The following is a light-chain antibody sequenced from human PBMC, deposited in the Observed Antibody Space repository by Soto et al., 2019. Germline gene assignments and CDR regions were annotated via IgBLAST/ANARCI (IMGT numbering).Light chain of an antibody. CDR2: WAS. CDR1: RTLFYPSNNKTG. V-gene: IGKV4-1*01. Sequence: DIVMTQSPDSLAVSLGERATINCKSNRTLFYPSNNKTGLAWYQQKAGQPPKLLIYWASMRESGVPDRFSGSGSGTDFTLTISSVQADDVSILNCQQYDNTPYTFGQRTKLEIK. CDR3: QQYDNTPYT. J-gene: IGKJ2*01.